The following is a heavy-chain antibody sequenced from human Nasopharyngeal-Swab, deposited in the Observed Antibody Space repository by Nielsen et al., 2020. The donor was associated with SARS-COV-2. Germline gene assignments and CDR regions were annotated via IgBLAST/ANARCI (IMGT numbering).Heavy chain of an antibody. CDR3: ARDHDSSGYV. Sequence: ALVKVSCKASGYTFTGYYMHWVRQAPGQGLEWMGRINPNSGGTNYAQKFQGRVTMTRDASISTAYMELSRLRSDDTAVYYCARDHDSSGYVWGQGTTVTVSS. D-gene: IGHD3-22*01. CDR2: INPNSGGT. J-gene: IGHJ6*02. CDR1: GYTFTGYY. V-gene: IGHV1-2*06.